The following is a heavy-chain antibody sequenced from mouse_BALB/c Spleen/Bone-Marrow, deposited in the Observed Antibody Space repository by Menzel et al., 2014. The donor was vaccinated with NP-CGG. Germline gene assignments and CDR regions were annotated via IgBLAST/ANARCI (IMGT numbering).Heavy chain of an antibody. Sequence: VKLQESGAELMKPGASVKISCMATGYTFRNYWIEWVKQRPGHGLEWIGEILPGSGSTDYNVNFKGKATFTADTSSNTAYMQLSSLTSADSAVYYCARVIYWYLDVWGAGTTVTVSS. V-gene: IGHV1-9*01. CDR1: GYTFRNYW. J-gene: IGHJ1*01. CDR3: ARVIYWYLDV. CDR2: ILPGSGST.